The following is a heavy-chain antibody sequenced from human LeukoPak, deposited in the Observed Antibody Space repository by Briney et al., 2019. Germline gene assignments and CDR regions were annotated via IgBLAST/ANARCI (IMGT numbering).Heavy chain of an antibody. J-gene: IGHJ6*03. V-gene: IGHV3-66*02. CDR2: IYSGGST. D-gene: IGHD3-3*01. CDR3: ARVGYDFWSGYYPGYYYYMDV. CDR1: GFTVSSNY. Sequence: GGSLRLSCAASGFTVSSNYMSWVRRAPGKGLEWVSVIYSGGSTYYADSVKGRFTISRDNSKNTLYLQMNSLRAEDTAVYYCARVGYDFWSGYYPGYYYYMDVWGKGTTVTVSS.